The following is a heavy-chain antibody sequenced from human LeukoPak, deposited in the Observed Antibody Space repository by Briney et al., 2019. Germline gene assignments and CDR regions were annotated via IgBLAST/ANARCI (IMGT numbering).Heavy chain of an antibody. V-gene: IGHV1-69*01. CDR3: AREHPYYDILTGYQLLLGMDV. D-gene: IGHD3-9*01. J-gene: IGHJ6*02. Sequence: SVKVSCTASGGTFSSYAISWVRQAPGQGLEWMGGIIPIFGTANYAQKFQGRVTITADESTSTAYMELSSLRSEDTAVYYCAREHPYYDILTGYQLLLGMDVWGQGTTVTVSS. CDR1: GGTFSSYA. CDR2: IIPIFGTA.